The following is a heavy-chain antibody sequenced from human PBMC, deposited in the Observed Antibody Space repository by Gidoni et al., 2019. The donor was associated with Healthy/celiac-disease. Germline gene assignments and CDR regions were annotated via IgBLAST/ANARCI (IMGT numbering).Heavy chain of an antibody. CDR2: INPSGGST. CDR3: ARSFTQYQLLSAPKFDY. D-gene: IGHD2-2*01. Sequence: QVQLVQSGAEVKKPGASVKVSCKASGYTFTSYYMPWVRQAPGQGLEWMGIINPSGGSTSYAQKFQGRVTMTRDTSTSTVYMELSSLRSEDTAVYYCARSFTQYQLLSAPKFDYWGQGTLVTVSS. V-gene: IGHV1-46*01. J-gene: IGHJ4*02. CDR1: GYTFTSYY.